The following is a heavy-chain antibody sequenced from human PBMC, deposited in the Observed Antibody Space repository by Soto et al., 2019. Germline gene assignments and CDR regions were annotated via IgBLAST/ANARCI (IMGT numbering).Heavy chain of an antibody. CDR1: GFTFSNYA. CDR2: ISGSGGST. D-gene: IGHD3-3*01. Sequence: EVQLLESGGGLVQPGGSLRLSCAASGFTFSNYAMTWVRRPLGKGLEWVSAISGSGGSTYYANSVKGRFTISRDNSKNTLYLQMNSLRAEDTAVYYCAKDPLGDYDFWRGAYYFDYWGQGTLVTVSS. J-gene: IGHJ4*02. CDR3: AKDPLGDYDFWRGAYYFDY. V-gene: IGHV3-23*01.